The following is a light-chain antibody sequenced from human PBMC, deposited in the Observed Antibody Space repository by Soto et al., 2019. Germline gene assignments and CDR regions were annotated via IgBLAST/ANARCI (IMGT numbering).Light chain of an antibody. V-gene: IGLV1-47*01. CDR2: RNN. Sequence: QSVVTQPPSASGTPGQRVTISCSGSTSNIGHNYVYWYQQFPGTAPKLLIYRNNQRPSGVPDRFSGSKSGTSASLAIGGLRSEDEADYYCATWDDRLSGGVFGGGTQLTVL. J-gene: IGLJ3*02. CDR3: ATWDDRLSGGV. CDR1: TSNIGHNY.